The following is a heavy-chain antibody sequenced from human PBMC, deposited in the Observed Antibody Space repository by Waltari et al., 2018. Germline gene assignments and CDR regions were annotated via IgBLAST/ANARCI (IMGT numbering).Heavy chain of an antibody. J-gene: IGHJ2*01. D-gene: IGHD6-13*01. Sequence: QVQLQESGPGLVKPSETLSLTCTVSGGSISSYYWSWIRQPPGKGLEWIGYIYYSGSTNYNPSLKSRVTISVDTSKNQFSLKLSSVTAAGTAVYYCARDLSLYSSHWYFDLWGRGTLVTVSS. V-gene: IGHV4-59*01. CDR3: ARDLSLYSSHWYFDL. CDR1: GGSISSYY. CDR2: IYYSGST.